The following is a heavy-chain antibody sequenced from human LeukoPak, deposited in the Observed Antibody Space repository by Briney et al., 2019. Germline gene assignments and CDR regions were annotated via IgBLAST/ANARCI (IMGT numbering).Heavy chain of an antibody. CDR1: GGSFSGYY. J-gene: IGHJ5*02. CDR3: ARENRFYGGNLERSYNWFDP. CDR2: INHSGST. V-gene: IGHV4-34*01. Sequence: SETLSLTCAVYGGSFSGYYWSWIRQPPGKGLEWIGEINHSGSTNYNPSLKSLVSISVDTSKNHFSLNLSSVTAADTAVYYCARENRFYGGNLERSYNWFDPWGQGTLVTVSS. D-gene: IGHD4-23*01.